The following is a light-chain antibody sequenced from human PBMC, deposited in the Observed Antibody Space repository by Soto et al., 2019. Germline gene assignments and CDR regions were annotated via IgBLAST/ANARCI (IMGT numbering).Light chain of an antibody. CDR1: QSISSW. CDR3: QQYNSYSVDYT. J-gene: IGKJ2*01. Sequence: DIQMTQSPSTLSASVGDRVTITCRASQSISSWLAWYQQKPGKAPKLLIYKASSLESGVPSRFSGSGSGTEFTLTISSLQPDDFATYYCQQYNSYSVDYTFGQGTKLEIK. V-gene: IGKV1-5*03. CDR2: KAS.